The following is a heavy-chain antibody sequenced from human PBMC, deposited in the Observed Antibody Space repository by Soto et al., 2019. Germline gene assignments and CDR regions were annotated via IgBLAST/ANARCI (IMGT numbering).Heavy chain of an antibody. CDR1: GYTFTSYD. CDR2: VNPNSGNT. Sequence: QVQLVQSGAEVKKPGASVKVSCKASGYTFTSYDINWVRQATGQGLEWMGWVNPNSGNTGYAQKFQGRVTMTRNTSISTAYMEQSSLRSEDTAVYYCARARSIAAAGSLGYWGQGPLVSFSS. J-gene: IGHJ4*02. D-gene: IGHD6-13*01. CDR3: ARARSIAAAGSLGY. V-gene: IGHV1-8*01.